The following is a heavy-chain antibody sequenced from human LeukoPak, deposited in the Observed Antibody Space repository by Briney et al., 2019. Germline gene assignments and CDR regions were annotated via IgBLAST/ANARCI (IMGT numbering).Heavy chain of an antibody. V-gene: IGHV4-31*02. CDR2: IYYSGST. J-gene: IGHJ4*02. D-gene: IGHD5-18*01. CDR3: AMLPH. Sequence: HPGKGLEWIGYIYYSGSTYYNPSLKSRVTISVDTSKNQFSLKLSSVTAADTAVYYCAMLPHWGQGTLVTVSS.